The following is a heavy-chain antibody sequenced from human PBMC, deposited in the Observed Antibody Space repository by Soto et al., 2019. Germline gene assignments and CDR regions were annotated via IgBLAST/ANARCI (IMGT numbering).Heavy chain of an antibody. CDR1: GYTFTSYG. CDR3: ARDLIVRATPPYYFDG. V-gene: IGHV1-18*01. D-gene: IGHD1-26*01. J-gene: IGHJ4*02. CDR2: ISAYNGNT. Sequence: QVQLVQSGAEVKKPGPSVKVSCKASGYTFTSYGISWVRQAPGQGLEWLAWISAYNGNTSYAQKLQGRVTMTTDTSTSKAYMELRTLRSAATAVYYCARDLIVRATPPYYFDGWGEGTLVTVSS.